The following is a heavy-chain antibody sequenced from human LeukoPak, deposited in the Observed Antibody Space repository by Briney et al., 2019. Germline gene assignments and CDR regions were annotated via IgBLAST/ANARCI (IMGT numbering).Heavy chain of an antibody. CDR1: GFTFDDYG. Sequence: GGSLRLSCEASGFTFDDYGMHWVRQAPGKGLEWVSTISWNSASVGYVDSVKSRFTISRDNAKKTLYLQMNSLRPEDTALYYCAKDYGYSSSWYDYWGQGTLVTVSS. J-gene: IGHJ4*02. V-gene: IGHV3-9*01. D-gene: IGHD6-13*01. CDR2: ISWNSASV. CDR3: AKDYGYSSSWYDY.